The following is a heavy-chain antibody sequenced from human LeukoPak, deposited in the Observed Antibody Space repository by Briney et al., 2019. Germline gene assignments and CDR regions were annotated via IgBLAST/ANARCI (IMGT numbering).Heavy chain of an antibody. J-gene: IGHJ4*02. CDR3: TRSNSIAMAGMGRFDY. CDR2: VSGNGENR. CDR1: GFTFSSNA. D-gene: IGHD6-19*01. Sequence: GGSPRLSCAASGFTFSSNAMTWVRRAPGQGLEWVSTVSGNGENRYYAESVKGRFTISRDNSENTLYLQMNTVRAEDTAVYYCTRSNSIAMAGMGRFDYWGQGTLVTVSS. V-gene: IGHV3-23*01.